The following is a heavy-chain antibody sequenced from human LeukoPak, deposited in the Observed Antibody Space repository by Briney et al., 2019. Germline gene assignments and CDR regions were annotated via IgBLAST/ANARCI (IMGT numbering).Heavy chain of an antibody. Sequence: PGGSLKLSCAASGLTFDDYAMHWVRQAPGEGLEWVSSISWYGGSIGYADSVKGRFTISRDNAKNSLYLQMNSLRTEDTAFYFCAKDNNARIAVTVNRGTDYWGQGTLVTVSS. D-gene: IGHD6-19*01. V-gene: IGHV3-9*01. J-gene: IGHJ4*02. CDR2: ISWYGGSI. CDR1: GLTFDDYA. CDR3: AKDNNARIAVTVNRGTDY.